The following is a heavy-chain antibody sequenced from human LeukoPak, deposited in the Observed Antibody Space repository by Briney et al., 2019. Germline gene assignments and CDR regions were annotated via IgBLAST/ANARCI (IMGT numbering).Heavy chain of an antibody. V-gene: IGHV3-11*01. CDR2: VSGSGRAM. CDR1: GFIFSDYY. CDR3: AKMIREFGYYYYYMDV. J-gene: IGHJ6*03. Sequence: PGGSLRLSCAASGFIFSDYYMSWLRQAPGKGPEWLVYVSGSGRAMFYADSVKGRFTISRDNSKNTLYLQMNSLRAEDTAVYYCAKMIREFGYYYYYMDVWGKGTTVTVSS. D-gene: IGHD3-10*01.